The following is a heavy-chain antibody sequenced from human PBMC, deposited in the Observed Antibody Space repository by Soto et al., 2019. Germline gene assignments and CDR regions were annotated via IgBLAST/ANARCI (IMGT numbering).Heavy chain of an antibody. V-gene: IGHV3-9*01. CDR1: GFTFDDYA. CDR3: AKDEGYCSSTSCLNYYYYMDV. J-gene: IGHJ6*03. Sequence: GGPLRLSCAASGFTFDDYAMHWVRQAPGKGLEWVSGISWNSGSIGYADSVKGRFTISRDNAKNSLYLQMNSLRAEDTALYYCAKDEGYCSSTSCLNYYYYMDVWGKGTTVTVSS. CDR2: ISWNSGSI. D-gene: IGHD2-2*01.